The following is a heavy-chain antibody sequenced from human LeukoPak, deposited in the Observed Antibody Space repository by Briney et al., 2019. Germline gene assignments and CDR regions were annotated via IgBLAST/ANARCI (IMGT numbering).Heavy chain of an antibody. CDR2: IIPIFGTA. D-gene: IGHD2-2*01. CDR3: ARGSVARSTSLAFDI. V-gene: IGHV1-69*13. Sequence: SVKVSCKASGGTFSSYAISWVRQAPGQGLEWMGGIIPIFGTANYAQKFQGRVTITADESTSTAYMELSSLRSENTAVYYCARGSVARSTSLAFDIWGQGTMVTVSS. J-gene: IGHJ3*02. CDR1: GGTFSSYA.